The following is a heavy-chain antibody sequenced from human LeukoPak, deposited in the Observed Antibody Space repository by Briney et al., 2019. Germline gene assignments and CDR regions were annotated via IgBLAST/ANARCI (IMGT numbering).Heavy chain of an antibody. CDR2: ISAYNGNT. Sequence: ISXXXQAPGQGLEWMGWISAYNGNTNYAQKLQGRVTMTTDTSTSTAYMELRSLRSDDTAVYYCARFKGGDFGLDFDYWGQGTLVTVSS. V-gene: IGHV1-18*01. J-gene: IGHJ4*02. D-gene: IGHD3-16*01. CDR3: ARFKGGDFGLDFDY.